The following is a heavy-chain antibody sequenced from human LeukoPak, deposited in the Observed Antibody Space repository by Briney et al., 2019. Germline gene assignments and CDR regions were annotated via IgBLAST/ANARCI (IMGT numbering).Heavy chain of an antibody. CDR1: EFTFSTYW. J-gene: IGHJ4*02. D-gene: IGHD3-10*01. V-gene: IGHV3-74*01. Sequence: GGSLRLSCAASEFTFSTYWMHWVRQAPGKGLVWVSRIITDGSVTSYADSVKGRFTISRDNAKNTMYLQMNSLRAEDTAVYYCARIGGSGSYSGHYFDHWGQGTLVTVSS. CDR3: ARIGGSGSYSGHYFDH. CDR2: IITDGSVT.